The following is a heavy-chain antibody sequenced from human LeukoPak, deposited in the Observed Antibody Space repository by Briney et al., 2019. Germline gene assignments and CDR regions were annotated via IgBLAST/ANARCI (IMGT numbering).Heavy chain of an antibody. J-gene: IGHJ4*02. CDR2: IYSGGST. Sequence: GSLRLSCAASGFTFKTYAMNWLRQSPGKVLEWVSVIYSGGSTYYADSVKGRFTISRDSSKNTLYLEMDSLRAEDTAVYYCARSWAYWGQGTLVTVSS. D-gene: IGHD1-26*01. CDR1: GFTFKTYA. V-gene: IGHV3-66*01. CDR3: ARSWAY.